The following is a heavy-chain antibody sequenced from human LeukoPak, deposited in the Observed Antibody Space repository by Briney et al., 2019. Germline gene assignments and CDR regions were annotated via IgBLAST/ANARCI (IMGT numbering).Heavy chain of an antibody. Sequence: ASVKVSCKASGYTFTGYYMLWVRQAPGQGLEWMGWINPNSGGTNYAQKFQGRVTMTRDTSISTAYMELSRLRSDDTAVYYCARGRYSGREDAFDIWGQGTMVTVSS. CDR1: GYTFTGYY. V-gene: IGHV1-2*02. D-gene: IGHD1-26*01. J-gene: IGHJ3*02. CDR2: INPNSGGT. CDR3: ARGRYSGREDAFDI.